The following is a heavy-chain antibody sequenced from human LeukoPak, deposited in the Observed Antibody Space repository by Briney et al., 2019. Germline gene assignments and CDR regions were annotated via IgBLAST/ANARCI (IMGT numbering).Heavy chain of an antibody. CDR2: ISSSSSTI. CDR1: GFTFSSYW. D-gene: IGHD5-12*01. CDR3: ASGAEGYVFDP. J-gene: IGHJ5*02. V-gene: IGHV3-48*01. Sequence: GGSLRLSCAASGFTFSSYWMHWVRQAPGKGLEWVSYISSSSSTIYYADSVKGRFTISRDNAKKSLYLQMNSLRVEDTAVYYCASGAEGYVFDPWGQGTLVTVSS.